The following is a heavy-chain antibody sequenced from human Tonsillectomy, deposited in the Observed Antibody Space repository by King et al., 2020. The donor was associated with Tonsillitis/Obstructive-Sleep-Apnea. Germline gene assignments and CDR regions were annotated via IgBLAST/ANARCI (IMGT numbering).Heavy chain of an antibody. CDR3: ARDALEYSASFWFDR. V-gene: IGHV4-59*01. Sequence: QLQESGPGLVKPSETLSLTCSVSGGSISSYFWSWIRQPPGKGLEWIGYIYYSGSTNYNPSLESRVTMSVDTSKNQFSLKLRSVTAADTAVYYCARDALEYSASFWFDRWGQGTLVTVSS. D-gene: IGHD6-6*01. CDR1: GGSISSYF. J-gene: IGHJ4*02. CDR2: IYYSGST.